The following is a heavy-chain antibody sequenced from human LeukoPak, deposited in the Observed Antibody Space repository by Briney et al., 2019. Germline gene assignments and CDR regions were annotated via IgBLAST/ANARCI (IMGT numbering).Heavy chain of an antibody. CDR1: GYKFIDDY. V-gene: IGHV1-2*02. CDR3: PTAEAYTSWWKV. CDR2: INPDSGFT. Sequence: GASVKLSCKASGYKFIDDYMHWVRQAPGQGLEFMGWINPDSGFTNYAQKFKGRVTMTRDTSIRTAYLEVRSLTSDDTAVYCAPTAEAYTSWWKVWGQGTLVTVSS. D-gene: IGHD3-16*01. J-gene: IGHJ4*02.